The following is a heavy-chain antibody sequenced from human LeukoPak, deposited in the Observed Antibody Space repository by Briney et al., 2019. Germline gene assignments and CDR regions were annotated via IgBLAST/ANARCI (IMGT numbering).Heavy chain of an antibody. CDR2: IHYTGGT. V-gene: IGHV4-59*01. J-gene: IGHJ4*02. Sequence: PSETLSLTCAVSGGSISTYYWSWIRQPPGKGLEWIGYIHYTGGTDCNPPLKSRVTISVDTSKSQFSLKLSSVTAADTAVYYCARQDLVVGGPYDYWGQGILVTVSS. CDR3: ARQDLVVGGPYDY. D-gene: IGHD2-2*01. CDR1: GGSISTYY.